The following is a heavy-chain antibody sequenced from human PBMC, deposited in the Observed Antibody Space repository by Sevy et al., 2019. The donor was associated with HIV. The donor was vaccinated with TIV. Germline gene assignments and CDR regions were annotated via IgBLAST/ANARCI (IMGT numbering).Heavy chain of an antibody. CDR2: IKSKTDGGTT. CDR3: TTLGVTYYDFWSGYPSNAFDI. J-gene: IGHJ3*02. Sequence: GGSLRLSCAASGFAFSSHAMHWVRQAPGKGLEWVGRIKSKTDGGTTDYAAPVKGRFTISRDDSKNTLYLQMNSLKTEDTAVYYCTTLGVTYYDFWSGYPSNAFDIWGQGTMVTVSS. V-gene: IGHV3-15*01. CDR1: GFAFSSHA. D-gene: IGHD3-3*01.